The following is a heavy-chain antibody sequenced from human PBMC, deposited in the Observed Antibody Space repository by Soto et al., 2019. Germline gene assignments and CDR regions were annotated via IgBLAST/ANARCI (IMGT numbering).Heavy chain of an antibody. Sequence: SVKVSCKASGCTFSSYTISWVRQAPGQGLEWMGRIIPILGIANYAQKFQGRVTITADKSTSTAYMELSSLRSEDTAVYYCGVVVPAVGFDIWGQGTMVTVSS. V-gene: IGHV1-69*02. CDR2: IIPILGIA. D-gene: IGHD2-2*01. CDR1: GCTFSSYT. J-gene: IGHJ3*02. CDR3: GVVVPAVGFDI.